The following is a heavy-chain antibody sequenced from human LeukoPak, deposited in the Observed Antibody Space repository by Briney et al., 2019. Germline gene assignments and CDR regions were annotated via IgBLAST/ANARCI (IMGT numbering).Heavy chain of an antibody. J-gene: IGHJ6*02. Sequence: QPGGSLRLSCAASGFTFSNSAMSWVRQAPGKGLEWVSTLSGSGITTYYADSVKGRFTISRDNSKNTLYLQMNSLRAEDTAVYYCARRYYYGSVDYYGMDVWGQGTTVTVSS. V-gene: IGHV3-23*01. CDR2: LSGSGITT. CDR3: ARRYYYGSVDYYGMDV. CDR1: GFTFSNSA. D-gene: IGHD3-10*01.